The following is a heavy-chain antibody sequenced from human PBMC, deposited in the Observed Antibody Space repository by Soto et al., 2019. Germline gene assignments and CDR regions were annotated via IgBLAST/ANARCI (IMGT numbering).Heavy chain of an antibody. J-gene: IGHJ4*02. V-gene: IGHV4-39*01. CDR3: ASPRAQYYDILTGSIDY. CDR1: GDSISSSSYY. D-gene: IGHD3-9*01. CDR2: IYYSGNT. Sequence: QLQLQESGPGLVKPSETLSLTCTVSGDSISSSSYYWGWIRQPPGKGLEWIGNIYYSGNTYYNPSLKSRVTISVDTSKNQFSLKLSSVTVADTAVYYCASPRAQYYDILTGSIDYWGQGTLVTVSS.